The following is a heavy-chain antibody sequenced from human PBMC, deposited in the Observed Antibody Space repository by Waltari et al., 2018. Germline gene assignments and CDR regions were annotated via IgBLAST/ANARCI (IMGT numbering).Heavy chain of an antibody. Sequence: QLQLQESGPGLVKPSETLSLTCTVSGGSISSSSYYWGWIRQPPGKGLEWIGSIYYSGSTYYNPSLKRRVTISVDTSKNQFSLKLSSVTAADTAVYYCASYLVGASGGPGDPWGQGTLVTVSS. CDR2: IYYSGST. D-gene: IGHD1-26*01. V-gene: IGHV4-39*07. CDR1: GGSISSSSYY. CDR3: ASYLVGASGGPGDP. J-gene: IGHJ5*02.